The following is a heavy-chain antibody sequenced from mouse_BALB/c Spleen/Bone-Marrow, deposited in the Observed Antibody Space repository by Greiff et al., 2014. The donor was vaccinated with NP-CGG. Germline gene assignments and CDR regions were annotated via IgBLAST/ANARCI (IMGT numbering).Heavy chain of an antibody. D-gene: IGHD3-2*01. CDR3: ARRADSSGYVDAMDY. Sequence: VQLQQSGAELVRPGVSVKISCKGSGYTFTDYAMHWVKQSHAKSLGWIGVISTYYGDASYNQKFKGKATMTVDKSSSTAYMELARLTSEDSAIYYCARRADSSGYVDAMDYWGQGTSATVSS. CDR1: GYTFTDYA. J-gene: IGHJ4*01. V-gene: IGHV1S137*01. CDR2: ISTYYGDA.